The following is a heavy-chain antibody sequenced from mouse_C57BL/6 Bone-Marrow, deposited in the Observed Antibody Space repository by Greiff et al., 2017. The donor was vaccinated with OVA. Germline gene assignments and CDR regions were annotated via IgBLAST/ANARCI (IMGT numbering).Heavy chain of an antibody. Sequence: VQLQQPGAELVKPGASVKLSCKASGYTFTSYWMQWVKQRPGQGLEWIGEIDPSDSYTNYNQKFKGKATLTVDTSSSTAYMQLSSLTSEDSAVYYCARSRELWFAYWGQGTLVTVSA. J-gene: IGHJ3*01. CDR1: GYTFTSYW. D-gene: IGHD1-1*01. CDR3: ARSRELWFAY. CDR2: IDPSDSYT. V-gene: IGHV1-50*01.